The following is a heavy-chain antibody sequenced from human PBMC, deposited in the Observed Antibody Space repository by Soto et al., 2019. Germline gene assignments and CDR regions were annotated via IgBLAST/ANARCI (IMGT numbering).Heavy chain of an antibody. D-gene: IGHD6-19*01. V-gene: IGHV3-48*02. CDR3: VREYASGWGY. J-gene: IGHJ4*02. CDR1: GFTFSTYT. Sequence: EVQLVESGGTLVQPGESLRLSCATSGFTFSTYTMNWVRQAPGKGLEWVSYISASSSTKKYADSVKGRFTISRDNAKNSLYLQMTSLRDEDTAVYYCVREYASGWGYWGQGTLVTVSS. CDR2: ISASSSTK.